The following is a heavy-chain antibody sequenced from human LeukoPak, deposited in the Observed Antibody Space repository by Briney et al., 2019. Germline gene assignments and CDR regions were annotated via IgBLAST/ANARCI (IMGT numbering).Heavy chain of an antibody. V-gene: IGHV4-4*02. CDR3: ARVTPNAFDI. J-gene: IGHJ3*02. Sequence: EWIGEMYHSESTNYNPSLKSRVTISVDKSKNQFSLKLSSVTAADTAVYYCARVTPNAFDIWGQGTMVTGSS. D-gene: IGHD2-21*02. CDR2: MYHSEST.